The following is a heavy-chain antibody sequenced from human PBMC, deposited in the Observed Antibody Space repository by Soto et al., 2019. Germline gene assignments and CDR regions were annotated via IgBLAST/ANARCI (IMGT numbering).Heavy chain of an antibody. CDR1: GFPFSTSA. D-gene: IGHD1-26*01. Sequence: EVQLLESGGGLVQPGGSLRLSCAASGFPFSTSAMNWVRQAPGKGLEWVSIISGSSDAAYYAESVKGRFASSRDNSKNTLHLQKNSLRAEDTAVYYCAKYSGSYPVYNGLSLWGQGTTVTVS. CDR2: ISGSSDAA. V-gene: IGHV3-23*01. J-gene: IGHJ6*02. CDR3: AKYSGSYPVYNGLSL.